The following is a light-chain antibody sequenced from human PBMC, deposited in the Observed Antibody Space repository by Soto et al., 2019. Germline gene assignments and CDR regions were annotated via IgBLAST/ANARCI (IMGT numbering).Light chain of an antibody. J-gene: IGKJ5*01. CDR1: QRISTY. CDR3: QQTYGTPVT. V-gene: IGKV1-39*01. Sequence: DIRMTQSPSYLSASVGDRVIITCRASQRISTYLSWYQQKPGKAPNLLIYVASSLRSGVSSRFSGSGSGTDFTLTISSLQPEDFGTYFCQQTYGTPVTFGQGTRLEIK. CDR2: VAS.